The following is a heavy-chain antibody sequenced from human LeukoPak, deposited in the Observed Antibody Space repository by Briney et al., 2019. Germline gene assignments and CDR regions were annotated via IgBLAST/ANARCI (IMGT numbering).Heavy chain of an antibody. D-gene: IGHD3-10*01. J-gene: IGHJ6*04. CDR2: ISGSGGST. V-gene: IGHV3-23*01. CDR3: AKLYGSGSWDYHYGMDV. Sequence: GGSLRLSCAASGFTFSSYAMSWVRQAPGKGLEWVSAISGSGGSTYYADSVKGRFTISRDNSKNTLYLQMNSLRAEDTAVYYCAKLYGSGSWDYHYGMDVWGKGTTVTVSS. CDR1: GFTFSSYA.